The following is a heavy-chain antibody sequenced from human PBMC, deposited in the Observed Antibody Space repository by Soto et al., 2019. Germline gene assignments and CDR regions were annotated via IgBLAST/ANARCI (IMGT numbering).Heavy chain of an antibody. Sequence: QVPLVQSGAEVKKPGSSVKVSCKASGDTFSSYAISWVRQAPGQGLEWMGGIIPIFGTANYAQKFQGRVTITADESTSTAYMELSSLRSADTAVYYCARDGSGYRSRASPMDVWGQGTTVTVSS. V-gene: IGHV1-69*01. J-gene: IGHJ6*02. D-gene: IGHD3-22*01. CDR2: IIPIFGTA. CDR1: GDTFSSYA. CDR3: ARDGSGYRSRASPMDV.